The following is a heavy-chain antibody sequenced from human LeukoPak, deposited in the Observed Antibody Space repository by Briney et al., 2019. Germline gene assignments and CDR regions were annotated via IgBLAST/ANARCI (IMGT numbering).Heavy chain of an antibody. CDR1: GGSIRSSSYY. D-gene: IGHD5-12*01. Sequence: KTSETLSLTCTVSGGSIRSSSYYWGWIRQPPGKGLEWIGSIYYSGSTYYNPSLKSRVTISVDTSKNQFSLKLNSVTAADTAVYYCARTPWNIVATITTPAPLLFDNWGQGTLVTVSS. CDR2: IYYSGST. V-gene: IGHV4-39*07. J-gene: IGHJ4*02. CDR3: ARTPWNIVATITTPAPLLFDN.